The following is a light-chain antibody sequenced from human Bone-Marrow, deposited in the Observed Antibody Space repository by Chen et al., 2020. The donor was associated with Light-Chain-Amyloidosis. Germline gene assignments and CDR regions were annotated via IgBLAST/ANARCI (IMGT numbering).Light chain of an antibody. V-gene: IGLV3-21*02. CDR2: DDS. J-gene: IGLJ3*02. CDR1: NIGSTS. CDR3: QVWDRSSDRPV. Sequence: SYVLTQPSSVSVSPGQTATIACGGNNIGSTSVHWYQQTPGQAPLLVVDDDSDRPSGTPERLSGTNAGNTATLTISRVEDGDEADYYCQVWDRSSDRPVFGVGTKLTVL.